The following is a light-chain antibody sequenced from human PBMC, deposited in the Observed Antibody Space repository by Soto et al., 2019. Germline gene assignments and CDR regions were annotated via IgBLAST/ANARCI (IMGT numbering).Light chain of an antibody. Sequence: QSVLTQPPSASGTPGQRVTISCSGSSSNXGSNTVNWYQQLPGTAPKLLIYSNNQRPSGVPDRFSGSKSGTSASLAISGLQSEDEADYYCAAWDDSLNGYVVFGGGTKVTVL. CDR3: AAWDDSLNGYVV. J-gene: IGLJ2*01. CDR1: SSNXGSNT. V-gene: IGLV1-44*01. CDR2: SNN.